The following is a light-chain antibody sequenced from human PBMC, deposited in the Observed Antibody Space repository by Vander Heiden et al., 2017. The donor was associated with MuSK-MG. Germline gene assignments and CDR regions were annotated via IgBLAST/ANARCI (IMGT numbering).Light chain of an antibody. Sequence: ETVMTQSPATLSVPPGERATLSCRASQSVSSKLAWYQQKLGQAPRLLIYGASTSVTGIPATFSGSGSGTEFTLTISSLLSEDFALYFSRQDKDWPCTFGQGTKLEIK. CDR2: GAS. CDR1: QSVSSK. V-gene: IGKV3-15*01. CDR3: RQDKDWPCT. J-gene: IGKJ2*02.